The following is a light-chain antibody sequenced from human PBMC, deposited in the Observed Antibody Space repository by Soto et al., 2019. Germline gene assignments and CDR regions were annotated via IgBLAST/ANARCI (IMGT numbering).Light chain of an antibody. CDR1: QSFSSSY. Sequence: EIVLTQSPGTLSLSPGERATLSCRASQSFSSSYLAWYQQKPGQAPRLLIYAASSRATGIPDRFIGSGSGTDFTLTISRLEPEEFAVYYWQHYVDSPWGLGQGTKVEIK. CDR2: AAS. V-gene: IGKV3-20*01. CDR3: QHYVDSPWG. J-gene: IGKJ1*01.